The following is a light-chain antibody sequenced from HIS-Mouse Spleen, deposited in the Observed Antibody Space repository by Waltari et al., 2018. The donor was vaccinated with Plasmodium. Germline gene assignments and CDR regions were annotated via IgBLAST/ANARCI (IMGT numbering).Light chain of an antibody. V-gene: IGLV2-23*03. CDR1: SSDVGSYNL. J-gene: IGLJ3*02. CDR3: CSYAGSSTFV. CDR2: EGS. Sequence: QSALTQPASVSGSPGQSITISCTGTSSDVGSYNLVSWYQQHPGKAPKRMIYEGSKRSSGFSNRFSGSKSGNTASLTISGLQAEDEADYYCCSYAGSSTFVFGGGTKLTVL.